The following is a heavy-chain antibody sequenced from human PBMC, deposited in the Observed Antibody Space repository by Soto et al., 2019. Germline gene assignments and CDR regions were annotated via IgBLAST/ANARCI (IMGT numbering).Heavy chain of an antibody. V-gene: IGHV5-51*01. CDR2: IYPGDSYT. Sequence: PGESLKISCKGSGYSFTSYWIGWVRQMPGKGLEWMGIIYPGDSYTRYSPSFQGQVTISADKSISTAYLQWSSLKASDTAMYYCARPRLNTYYYDSSGPSDAFDIWGQGTMVTV. CDR1: GYSFTSYW. CDR3: ARPRLNTYYYDSSGPSDAFDI. D-gene: IGHD3-22*01. J-gene: IGHJ3*02.